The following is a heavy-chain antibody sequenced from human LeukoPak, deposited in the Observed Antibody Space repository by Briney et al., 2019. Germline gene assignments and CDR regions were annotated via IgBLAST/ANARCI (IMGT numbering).Heavy chain of an antibody. J-gene: IGHJ4*02. V-gene: IGHV1-69*04. CDR1: GGTFSSYA. CDR2: IIPILGIA. Sequence: SVKVSCKASGGTFSSYAISWVRQAPRQGLEWMGRIIPILGIANYAQKFQGRVTITADKSTSTAYMELSSLRSEDTAVYYCARDLEMEGGPYFDYWGQGTLVTVSS. D-gene: IGHD3-3*01. CDR3: ARDLEMEGGPYFDY.